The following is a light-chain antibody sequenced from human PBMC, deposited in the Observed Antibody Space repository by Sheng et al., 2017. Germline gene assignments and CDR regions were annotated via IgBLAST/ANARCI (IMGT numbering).Light chain of an antibody. Sequence: EIVLTQSPATLSLSPGQRATLSCRASQSVSRALAWYQQKPGQAPRLLIYDASNRATGTPARFTGSGSGSAFTLTISSLEPEDFAVYYCQQRNTWPLTFGGGTKLEIK. J-gene: IGKJ4*01. CDR3: QQRNTWPLT. CDR1: QSVSRA. CDR2: DAS. V-gene: IGKV3-11*01.